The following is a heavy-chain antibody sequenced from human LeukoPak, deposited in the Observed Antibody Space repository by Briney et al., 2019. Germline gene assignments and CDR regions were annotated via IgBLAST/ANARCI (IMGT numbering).Heavy chain of an antibody. CDR3: ARDHEGESSALDS. CDR1: GFTFSHSP. V-gene: IGHV3-30*04. D-gene: IGHD3-22*01. CDR2: ISSDGTKK. J-gene: IGHJ4*02. Sequence: GGSLRLSCSASGFTFSHSPMHWVRQAPGKGLGWVAVISSDGTKKYYADSILGRFTISRDNSKSTLSLQMNSLRHEDTAIYYCARDHEGESSALDSWGQGTPVTVSS.